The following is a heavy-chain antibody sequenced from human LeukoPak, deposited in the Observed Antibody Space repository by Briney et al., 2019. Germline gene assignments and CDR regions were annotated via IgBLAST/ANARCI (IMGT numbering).Heavy chain of an antibody. D-gene: IGHD2-15*01. Sequence: ASVKLSCNASGYTFTTYGISWGRQAPGQELEWLGWSNNYNGNANSAQKFQDRVTMPRDTSTSTAYMDLRRLRSDDTAVYCCARDCNSGNCYSVFWGQKTLVTVSS. V-gene: IGHV1-18*01. CDR1: GYTFTTYG. J-gene: IGHJ4*02. CDR2: SNNYNGNA. CDR3: ARDCNSGNCYSVF.